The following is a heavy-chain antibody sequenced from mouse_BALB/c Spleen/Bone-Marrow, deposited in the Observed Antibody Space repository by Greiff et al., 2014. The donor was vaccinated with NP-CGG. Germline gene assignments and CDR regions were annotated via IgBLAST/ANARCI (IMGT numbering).Heavy chain of an antibody. D-gene: IGHD2-14*01. CDR3: SRGVLAYFDY. CDR2: IDPYSGGT. Sequence: EVQLQQSGPELVKPGASVKVSCKASGYAFTNYNMNWVKQSHGKSLEWIGYIDPYSGGTNYNQKFRGKATLTVDKSSSTAYMHLNSLISEDSAVYYCSRGVLAYFDYWGQGTTLTVSS. CDR1: GYAFTNYN. J-gene: IGHJ2*01. V-gene: IGHV1S135*01.